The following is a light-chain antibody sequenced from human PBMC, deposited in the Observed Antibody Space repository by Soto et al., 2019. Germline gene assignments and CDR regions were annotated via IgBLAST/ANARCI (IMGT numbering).Light chain of an antibody. CDR2: DTS. J-gene: IGLJ2*01. CDR1: TGDVTSGHY. Sequence: QAVVTQEPSLTVSPGGTMILTCGSSTGDVTSGHYPYWFQQKPGQAPRTLIYDTSNKQSWTPARFSGSLLWGKAALTLSGAQPEDEADYYCLLSYSGVVVIGGGTKVTVL. CDR3: LLSYSGVVV. V-gene: IGLV7-46*01.